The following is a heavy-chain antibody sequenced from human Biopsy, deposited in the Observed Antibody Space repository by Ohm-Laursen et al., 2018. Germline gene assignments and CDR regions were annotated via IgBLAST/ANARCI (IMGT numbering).Heavy chain of an antibody. CDR3: AKRGVERGRPLAY. D-gene: IGHD1-1*01. CDR1: GYTFTSFD. CDR2: IIPIFGTA. J-gene: IGHJ4*02. V-gene: IGHV1-69*01. Sequence: SSVKVSCKASGYTFTSFDINWVRQATGQGLEWMGGIIPIFGTANYAQKFQGRVTITADESTSTAYMEVSSLRSEDTAVYYCAKRGVERGRPLAYWGQGTLVTVSS.